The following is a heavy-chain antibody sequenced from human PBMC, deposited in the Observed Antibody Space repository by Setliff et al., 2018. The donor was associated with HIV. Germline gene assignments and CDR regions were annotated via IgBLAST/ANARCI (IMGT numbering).Heavy chain of an antibody. J-gene: IGHJ6*02. CDR1: GGTFSSYA. CDR3: ARNFGLSPSGKYYYYYGMDI. Sequence: SVKVSCKASGGTFSSYAISWVRQAPGQGLEWMGRIIPIFGTANYAQKFQGRVTITADKSTSTAYMELRSLRSDDTAVYYCARNFGLSPSGKYYYYYGMDIWGQGTTVTVSS. V-gene: IGHV1-69*06. D-gene: IGHD3-10*01. CDR2: IIPIFGTA.